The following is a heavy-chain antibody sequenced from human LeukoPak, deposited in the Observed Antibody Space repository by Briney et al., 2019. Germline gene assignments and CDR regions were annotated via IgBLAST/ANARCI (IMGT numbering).Heavy chain of an antibody. D-gene: IGHD3-22*01. CDR3: ARDRSYDSSGYSLAFDI. CDR1: GFTFSSYS. Sequence: GGSLRLSCAASGFTFSSYSMNWVRQAPGKGLEWVSSISSSSSYIYYADSVKGRFTISRDNAKNSLYLQMNSLRAEDTAVYYCARDRSYDSSGYSLAFDIWGQGTMVTVSS. V-gene: IGHV3-21*01. J-gene: IGHJ3*02. CDR2: ISSSSSYI.